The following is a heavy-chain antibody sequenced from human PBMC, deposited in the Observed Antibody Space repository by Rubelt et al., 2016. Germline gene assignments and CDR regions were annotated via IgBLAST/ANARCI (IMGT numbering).Heavy chain of an antibody. CDR1: GFTFSSYA. Sequence: EQLVESGGGLVQPGRSLRLSCAASGFTFSSYAMHWVRQAPGRGLQWVGVISLDGSKTYYGDSVKGRITISRDNSKNTLYLQMNSLSAEDTAGYYCARDRDSSGYYYGIYFDYWGQGTLVTVSS. J-gene: IGHJ4*02. D-gene: IGHD3-22*01. CDR3: ARDRDSSGYYYGIYFDY. V-gene: IGHV3-30*04. CDR2: ISLDGSKT.